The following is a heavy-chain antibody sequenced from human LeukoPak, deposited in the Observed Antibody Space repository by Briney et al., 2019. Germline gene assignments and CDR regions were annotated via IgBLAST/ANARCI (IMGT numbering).Heavy chain of an antibody. CDR2: ISAYNGNT. CDR3: AREVGLDYYYYYMDV. V-gene: IGHV1-18*01. CDR1: GYTFTSYG. Sequence: ASVKVSCKASGYTFTSYGISWVRQAPGQGLEWMGWISAYNGNTNYAQKLQGRVTMTTDTSTSTAHMELRSLRSDDTAVYYCAREVGLDYYYYYMDVWGKGTTVTVSS. D-gene: IGHD3-16*01. J-gene: IGHJ6*03.